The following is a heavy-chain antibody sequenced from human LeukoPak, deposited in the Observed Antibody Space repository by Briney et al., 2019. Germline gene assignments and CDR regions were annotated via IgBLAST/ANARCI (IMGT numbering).Heavy chain of an antibody. Sequence: SVKVSCKASGGTFSSYAITWVRQAPGQGLEWMGGIIPIFGTANYAQKFQGRVTITADESTSTAYMELSSLRSEDTAAYYCASLGDYYYGSGSHTSRFDYWGQGTLVTVSS. CDR3: ASLGDYYYGSGSHTSRFDY. J-gene: IGHJ4*02. CDR2: IIPIFGTA. CDR1: GGTFSSYA. V-gene: IGHV1-69*13. D-gene: IGHD3-10*01.